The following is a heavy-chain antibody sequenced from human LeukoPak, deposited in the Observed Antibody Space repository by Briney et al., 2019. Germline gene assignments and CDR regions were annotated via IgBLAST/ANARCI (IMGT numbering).Heavy chain of an antibody. J-gene: IGHJ4*02. CDR2: INPSGGST. D-gene: IGHD4-23*01. CDR1: GYTFTSYY. Sequence: ASVKVSCKASGYTFTSYYMHWVRQAPGQGLEWMGIINPSGGSTSYAQKFQGRVTMTRDTSTSTVYMELSSLRSEDTAVYYCARDSRVTTVVIHRYFDYWGQGTLVTVSS. CDR3: ARDSRVTTVVIHRYFDY. V-gene: IGHV1-46*01.